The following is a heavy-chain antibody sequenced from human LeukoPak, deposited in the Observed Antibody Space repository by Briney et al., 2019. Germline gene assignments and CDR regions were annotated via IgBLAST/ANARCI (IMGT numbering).Heavy chain of an antibody. CDR3: ARGKQWLPSGFDP. CDR2: FDPEDGET. CDR1: GYTLTELS. D-gene: IGHD6-19*01. J-gene: IGHJ5*02. V-gene: IGHV1-24*01. Sequence: ASVKVSCKVSGYTLTELSMHWVRQAPGKGLEWMGGFDPEDGETIYAQKFQGRVTITRDTSASTAYMELSSLRSEDTAVYYCARGKQWLPSGFDPWGQGTLVTVSS.